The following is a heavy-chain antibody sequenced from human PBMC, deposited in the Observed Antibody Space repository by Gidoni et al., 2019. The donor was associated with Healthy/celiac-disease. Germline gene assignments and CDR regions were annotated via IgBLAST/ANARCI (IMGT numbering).Heavy chain of an antibody. D-gene: IGHD4-4*01. CDR3: ARGVNSNYDYYGMDV. CDR2: INPNSGGT. Sequence: QVQLVQSGAAVKKPGASVKVSCKASGYTFPGYYMHWVRQAPGQGLEWMGWINPNSGGTNYAQKFQGRVTMTRDTSISTAYMELSRLRSDDTAVYYCARGVNSNYDYYGMDVWGQGTTVTVSS. J-gene: IGHJ6*02. V-gene: IGHV1-2*02. CDR1: GYTFPGYY.